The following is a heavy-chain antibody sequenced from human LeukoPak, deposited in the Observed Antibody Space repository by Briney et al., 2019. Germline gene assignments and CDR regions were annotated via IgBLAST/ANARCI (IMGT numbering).Heavy chain of an antibody. CDR3: ARQNTAMVTSFDY. Sequence: PSETLSLTCTVSGGSISSSSYYWGWIRQPPWKGLEWIGSIYYSGSTYYNPSLKSRVTISVDTSKNQFSLKLSSVTAADTAVYYCARQNTAMVTSFDYWGQGTLVTVSS. V-gene: IGHV4-39*01. D-gene: IGHD5-18*01. CDR1: GGSISSSSYY. CDR2: IYYSGST. J-gene: IGHJ4*02.